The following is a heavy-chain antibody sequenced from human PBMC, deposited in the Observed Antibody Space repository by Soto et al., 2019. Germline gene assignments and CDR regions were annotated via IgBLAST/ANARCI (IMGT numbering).Heavy chain of an antibody. J-gene: IGHJ4*02. CDR2: IIPIFGTA. D-gene: IGHD7-27*01. V-gene: IGHV1-69*12. CDR3: AGSGGTELGDLLEL. CDR1: GGTFSSYA. Sequence: QVQLVQSGAEVKKPGSSVKVSCKASGGTFSSYAISWVRQAPGQGLEWMGGIIPIFGTANYAQKFQGRVRITADDSTSTAYMELSSLRAEDTAVYYCAGSGGTELGDLLELWGQGTLVTVSS.